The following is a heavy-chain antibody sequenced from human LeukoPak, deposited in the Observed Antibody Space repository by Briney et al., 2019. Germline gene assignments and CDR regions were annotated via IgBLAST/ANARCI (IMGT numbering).Heavy chain of an antibody. D-gene: IGHD3-22*01. J-gene: IGHJ4*02. CDR2: ISSTSSTI. CDR3: ASLSDSLYDSSGYYDY. CDR1: GFTFSSYT. Sequence: GGSLRLSCAASGFTFSSYTMNWVRQAPGKGLEWVSYISSTSSTIYYADSVKGRFTISRDNAKNSLYLQMNSLRAEDTAVYYCASLSDSLYDSSGYYDYWGQGTLVTVSS. V-gene: IGHV3-48*04.